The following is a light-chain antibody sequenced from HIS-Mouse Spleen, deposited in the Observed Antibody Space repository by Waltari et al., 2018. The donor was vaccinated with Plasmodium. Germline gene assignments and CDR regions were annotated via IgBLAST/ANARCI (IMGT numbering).Light chain of an antibody. CDR3: QAWDSSTAWV. CDR2: QDS. J-gene: IGLJ2*01. CDR1: NLGDKY. Sequence: SYELTQPPSVSVSPGPTATLTCSGDNLGDKYACWYQQKPGQPPVLVIYQDSKRPSGIPERFSGSNSGNTATLTISGTQAMDEADYYCQAWDSSTAWVFGGGTKLTVL. V-gene: IGLV3-1*01.